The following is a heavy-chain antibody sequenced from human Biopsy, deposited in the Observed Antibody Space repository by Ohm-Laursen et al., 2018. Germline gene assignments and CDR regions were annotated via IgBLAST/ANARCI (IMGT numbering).Heavy chain of an antibody. CDR1: GGSISSYY. V-gene: IGHV4-59*08. Sequence: SETLSLTCTVSGGSISSYYWSWIRQPPGKGLERIGYIYYTGSTNYNPSLKSRVTISVDTSMNHLPLWLTSATAADTAVYYCARHAPSYSGSYWRYFDLWGRGTLVTVSS. CDR2: IYYTGST. J-gene: IGHJ2*01. CDR3: ARHAPSYSGSYWRYFDL. D-gene: IGHD1-26*01.